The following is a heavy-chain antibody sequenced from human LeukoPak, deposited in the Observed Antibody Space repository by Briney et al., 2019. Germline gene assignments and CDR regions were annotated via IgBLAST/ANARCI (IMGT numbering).Heavy chain of an antibody. Sequence: ASVKVSCKASGYTFTGYYMHWVRQAPGQGLEWMGWINPNSGGTNYAQKFQGRITMTRDTSTSTVYMELSSLRSDDTATYYCARVAGSGYDPYYLDYWGQGTLVTVSS. D-gene: IGHD5-12*01. J-gene: IGHJ4*02. CDR2: INPNSGGT. V-gene: IGHV1-2*02. CDR1: GYTFTGYY. CDR3: ARVAGSGYDPYYLDY.